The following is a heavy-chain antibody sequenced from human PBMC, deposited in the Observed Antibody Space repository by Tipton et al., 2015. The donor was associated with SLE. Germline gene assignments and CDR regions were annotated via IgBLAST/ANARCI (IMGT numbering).Heavy chain of an antibody. CDR1: GGSFSAYY. D-gene: IGHD6-19*01. Sequence: TLSLTCAVYGGSFSAYYWSWIRQPPGKGLEWIGEIYHSGSTNYNPSLKSRVTISVDKSKNQFSLKLSSVTAADTAVYYCARREQWLAFYYYYMDVWGKGTTVTVSS. CDR3: ARREQWLAFYYYYMDV. J-gene: IGHJ6*03. CDR2: IYHSGST. V-gene: IGHV4-34*01.